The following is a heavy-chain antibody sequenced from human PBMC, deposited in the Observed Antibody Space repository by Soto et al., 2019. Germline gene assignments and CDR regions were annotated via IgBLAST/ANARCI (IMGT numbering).Heavy chain of an antibody. D-gene: IGHD5-12*01. J-gene: IGHJ4*02. V-gene: IGHV4-39*01. CDR2: IYYSGST. CDR1: GGSISSSSYY. Sequence: QLQLQESGPGLVKPSETLSLTCTVSGGSISSSSYYWGWIRQPPGKGLEWIGSIYYSGSTYYNPSLQSRVTISVDTSKNQFPLKLSSVTAADTAVYYCARHSALPRGYDVYYFDYWGQGTLVTVSS. CDR3: ARHSALPRGYDVYYFDY.